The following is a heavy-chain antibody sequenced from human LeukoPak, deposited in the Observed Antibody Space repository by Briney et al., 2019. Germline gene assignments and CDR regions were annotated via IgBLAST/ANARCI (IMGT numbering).Heavy chain of an antibody. CDR1: GGSISSYY. Sequence: SETLSLTCTVSGGSISSYYWSWIRQPPGKGLEWIGCIYYSGSTNYNPSLKSRVTISVDTSKNQFSLKLSSVTAADTAVYYCARGDSSGYYSFDYWGQGTLVTVSS. V-gene: IGHV4-59*01. CDR2: IYYSGST. CDR3: ARGDSSGYYSFDY. D-gene: IGHD3-22*01. J-gene: IGHJ4*02.